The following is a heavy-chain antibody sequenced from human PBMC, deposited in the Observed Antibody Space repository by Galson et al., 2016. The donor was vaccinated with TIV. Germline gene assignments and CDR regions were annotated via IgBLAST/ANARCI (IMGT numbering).Heavy chain of an antibody. Sequence: SVKVSCKASGYSFTGYFMHWVRQAPGQGLEWMGWINPKTGATTYAQEFQGRITMTRDTSASTVYMDLNRLQSDDTAGYYCESSDSYYKYVLDVWGQGTTVTVSS. CDR1: GYSFTGYF. D-gene: IGHD3-10*01. CDR3: ESSDSYYKYVLDV. CDR2: INPKTGAT. J-gene: IGHJ3*01. V-gene: IGHV1-2*02.